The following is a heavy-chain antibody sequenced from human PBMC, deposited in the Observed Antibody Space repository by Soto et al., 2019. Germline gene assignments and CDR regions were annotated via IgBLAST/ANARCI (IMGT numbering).Heavy chain of an antibody. V-gene: IGHV5-51*01. CDR2: IYPGDSDT. Sequence: PGESLKISCNGSGYSFTSYWIGWVRQMPGKGLEWMGIIYPGDSDTRYSPSFQGQVTISADKSISTAYLQWSSLKASDTAMYYCARLIQLWSKFGGMDAWGQGTKVTVYS. D-gene: IGHD5-18*01. CDR1: GYSFTSYW. CDR3: ARLIQLWSKFGGMDA. J-gene: IGHJ6*02.